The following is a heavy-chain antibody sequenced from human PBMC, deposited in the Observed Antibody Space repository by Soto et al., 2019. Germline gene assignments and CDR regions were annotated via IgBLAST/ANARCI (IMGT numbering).Heavy chain of an antibody. Sequence: QITLKESGPTLVKPTQTLTLTCTFSGFSLSTSGVSVGWIRQPPGKALEWLALIYWDDDKRYSPSLKSRLTITKDTYKNQVVLRMTNMDPVDTATYYCAHSRCGGDCLQYYPSHYYYGMEVWGQGTTVTVSS. CDR1: GFSLSTSGVS. V-gene: IGHV2-5*02. CDR2: IYWDDDK. J-gene: IGHJ6*02. CDR3: AHSRCGGDCLQYYPSHYYYGMEV. D-gene: IGHD2-21*02.